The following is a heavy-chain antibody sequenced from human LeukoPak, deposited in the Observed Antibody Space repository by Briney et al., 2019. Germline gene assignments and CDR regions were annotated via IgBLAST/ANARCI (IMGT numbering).Heavy chain of an antibody. Sequence: ASVKVSCKASGYTFTSYDINWVRQAPGQGLEWMGWINPNSGGTNYAQKFQGRVAMTRDTSVNTAYMELSRLRSDDTAVYYCARVDSEYCSSTSCYKWFDPWGQGTLVTVSS. CDR2: INPNSGGT. CDR1: GYTFTSYD. V-gene: IGHV1-2*02. J-gene: IGHJ5*02. CDR3: ARVDSEYCSSTSCYKWFDP. D-gene: IGHD2-2*02.